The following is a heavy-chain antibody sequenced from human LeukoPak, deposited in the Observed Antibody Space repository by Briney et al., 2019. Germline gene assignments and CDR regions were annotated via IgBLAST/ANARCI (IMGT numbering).Heavy chain of an antibody. CDR2: INPNSGGT. V-gene: IGHV1-2*02. J-gene: IGHJ4*02. D-gene: IGHD4-17*01. Sequence: PSVKVSCKASGYTFTRYYMHRVRQAPGQGLEWMGWINPNSGGTNYAQKFQGRVTMTRDTSISTAYMELSRLRSDDTAVYYCAREDDTATGDYWGQGTLVTVSS. CDR1: GYTFTRYY. CDR3: AREDDTATGDY.